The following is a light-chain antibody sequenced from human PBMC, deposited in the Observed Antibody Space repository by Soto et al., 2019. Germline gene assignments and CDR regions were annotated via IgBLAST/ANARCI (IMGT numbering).Light chain of an antibody. Sequence: EIVMTQSPATLSVSPGERATLSCRASQSVSSNLAWYKQKPGQAPRLLIYGASTRATGIPARFSGSGSGTEFTLAISSLQSEDFAVDYCRQYNNWWTFCQGPKVDIK. J-gene: IGKJ1*01. CDR3: RQYNNWWT. V-gene: IGKV3-15*01. CDR1: QSVSSN. CDR2: GAS.